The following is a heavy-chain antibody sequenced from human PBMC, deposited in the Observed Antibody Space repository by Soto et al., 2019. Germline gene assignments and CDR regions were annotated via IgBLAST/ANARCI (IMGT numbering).Heavy chain of an antibody. Sequence: ASVKVSCKASGYTFTSYAMHWVRQAPGQRLEWMGWINAGNGNTKYSQKFQGRVTITRDTSASTAYMELSSLRSEDTAVYYCARFYCSSTSCYYFGGDYYYGMDVWGQGTTVTVSS. V-gene: IGHV1-3*01. CDR2: INAGNGNT. CDR1: GYTFTSYA. CDR3: ARFYCSSTSCYYFGGDYYYGMDV. J-gene: IGHJ6*02. D-gene: IGHD2-2*01.